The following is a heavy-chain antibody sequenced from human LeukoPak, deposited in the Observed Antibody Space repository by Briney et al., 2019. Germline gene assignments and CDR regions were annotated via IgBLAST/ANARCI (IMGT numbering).Heavy chain of an antibody. CDR1: GGTFSSYA. J-gene: IGHJ4*02. D-gene: IGHD1-26*01. CDR2: IIPILGIA. Sequence: ASVKVSCKASGGTFSSYAISWVRQAPGQGLEWMGRIIPILGIANYAQKFQGRVTITADKSTSTAYMELSSLRSEDTAVYYCARDGLEGATGLLDYWGQGTLVTVSS. CDR3: ARDGLEGATGLLDY. V-gene: IGHV1-69*04.